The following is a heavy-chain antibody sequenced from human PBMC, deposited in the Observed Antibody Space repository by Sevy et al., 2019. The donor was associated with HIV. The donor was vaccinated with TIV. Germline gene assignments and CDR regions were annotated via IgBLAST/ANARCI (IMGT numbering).Heavy chain of an antibody. V-gene: IGHV3-21*01. Sequence: GGSLRLSCAASGFTFSSYSMNWVRQAPGKGLGWVSSISSSSSYIYYADSVKGRFTISRDNAKNSLYLQMNSLRAEDTAVYYCARTLAVTTYYYYGMDVWGQGTTVTVSS. CDR3: ARTLAVTTYYYYGMDV. CDR1: GFTFSSYS. D-gene: IGHD4-17*01. J-gene: IGHJ6*02. CDR2: ISSSSSYI.